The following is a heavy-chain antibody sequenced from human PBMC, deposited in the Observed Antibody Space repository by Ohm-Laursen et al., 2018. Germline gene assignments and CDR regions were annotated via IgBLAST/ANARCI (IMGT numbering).Heavy chain of an antibody. D-gene: IGHD2-15*01. Sequence: QTLSLTCAASGISLSTSGMRVGWIRQPPGKALEWLARVDWDDEEFYSTSLKSRLTISKDTSKNQVVLTMANMDPVDTATYYCARDVLGYCSGGSCYGDWFDPWGQGTLVTVSS. V-gene: IGHV2-70*04. CDR1: GISLSTSGMR. CDR2: VDWDDEE. CDR3: ARDVLGYCSGGSCYGDWFDP. J-gene: IGHJ5*02.